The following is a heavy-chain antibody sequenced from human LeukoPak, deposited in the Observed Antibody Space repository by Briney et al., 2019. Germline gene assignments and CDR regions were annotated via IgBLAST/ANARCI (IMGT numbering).Heavy chain of an antibody. CDR3: ARVLVVVAATFVDYFDY. CDR1: GYTFTGYY. J-gene: IGHJ4*02. D-gene: IGHD2-15*01. Sequence: ASVKVSCKGSGYTFTGYYMHLVRQAPGQGLEWMGRINPNSGGTNYAQKFQGRVTMTRDTSISTAYMELSRLRSDDTAVYYCARVLVVVAATFVDYFDYWGQGTLVTVSS. V-gene: IGHV1-2*06. CDR2: INPNSGGT.